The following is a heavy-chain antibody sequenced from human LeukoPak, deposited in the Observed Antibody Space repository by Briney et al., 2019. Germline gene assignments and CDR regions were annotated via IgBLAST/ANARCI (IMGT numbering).Heavy chain of an antibody. Sequence: PGGSLRLSCAASGFTFSSYGMHWVRQAPGKGLEWVAVISYDGRSKYYADSVKGRFTISRDNSKNTLYLQMNSLRSEDTAVYYCAKNFEHYYDSSGVGNWGQGTLVTVSS. CDR2: ISYDGRSK. J-gene: IGHJ4*02. D-gene: IGHD3-22*01. CDR3: AKNFEHYYDSSGVGN. V-gene: IGHV3-30*18. CDR1: GFTFSSYG.